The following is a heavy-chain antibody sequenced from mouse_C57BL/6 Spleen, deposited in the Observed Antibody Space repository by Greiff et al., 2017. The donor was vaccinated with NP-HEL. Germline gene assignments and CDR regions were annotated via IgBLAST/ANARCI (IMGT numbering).Heavy chain of an antibody. CDR2: ISSGSSTI. Sequence: EVQVVESGGGLVKPGGSLKLSCAASGFTFSDYGMHWVRQAPEKGLEWVAYISSGSSTIYYADTVKGRFTISRDNAKNTLFLQMTSLRSEDTAMYYCARGVLRYPAWFAYWGQGTLVTVSA. CDR3: ARGVLRYPAWFAY. CDR1: GFTFSDYG. J-gene: IGHJ3*01. D-gene: IGHD1-1*01. V-gene: IGHV5-17*01.